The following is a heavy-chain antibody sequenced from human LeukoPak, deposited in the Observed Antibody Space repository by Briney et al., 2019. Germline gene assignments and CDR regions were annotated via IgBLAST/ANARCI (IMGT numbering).Heavy chain of an antibody. V-gene: IGHV1-8*01. Sequence: ASVKVSCKASGYTFTSYDINWVRQATGQGLEWMGWMNPNSGNTGYAQKFQGRVTITADKSTSTAYMELSSLRSEDTAVYYCARAPGGYCSSTSCPPFHYGMDVWGQGTTVTVSS. D-gene: IGHD2-2*03. CDR2: MNPNSGNT. CDR3: ARAPGGYCSSTSCPPFHYGMDV. CDR1: GYTFTSYD. J-gene: IGHJ6*02.